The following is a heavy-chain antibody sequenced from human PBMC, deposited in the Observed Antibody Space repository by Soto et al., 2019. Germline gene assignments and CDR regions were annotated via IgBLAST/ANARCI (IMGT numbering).Heavy chain of an antibody. CDR3: ARDLGGFHRFDP. V-gene: IGHV3-30-3*01. J-gene: IGHJ5*02. Sequence: LRLSCAASGFTFSSYAMHWVRQAPGKGLEWVAVISYDGSNKYYADSVKGRFTISRDNSKNTLYLQMNSLRAEDTAVYYCARDLGGFHRFDPWGQGTLVTVSS. D-gene: IGHD5-12*01. CDR1: GFTFSSYA. CDR2: ISYDGSNK.